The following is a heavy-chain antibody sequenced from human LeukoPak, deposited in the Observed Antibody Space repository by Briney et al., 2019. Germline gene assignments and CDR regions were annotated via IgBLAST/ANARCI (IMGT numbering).Heavy chain of an antibody. J-gene: IGHJ4*02. CDR2: INWNGGST. CDR1: GFTFDDYG. Sequence: GGSLRLSCAASGFTFDDYGMSWVRQVPGKGLEWVSGINWNGGSTGYADSVKGRFTISRDNAKNSLYLQMNSLRAEDTAVYYCARDSEAYCSGGSCSMFDYWGQGTLVTVSS. D-gene: IGHD2-15*01. CDR3: ARDSEAYCSGGSCSMFDY. V-gene: IGHV3-20*04.